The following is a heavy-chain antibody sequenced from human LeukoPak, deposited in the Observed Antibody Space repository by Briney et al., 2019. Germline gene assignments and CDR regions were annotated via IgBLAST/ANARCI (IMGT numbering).Heavy chain of an antibody. V-gene: IGHV3-15*01. Sequence: GGSLRLSCAASGIIFSHAWMNWVRQAPGKGVEWLGRIRSDGTTEYVAPVKGRFSISRGDSKNTAYLQLDSLETEDSAVYYYAVDIPSPPAQIDFWGQGALVTVSS. CDR2: IRSDGTT. CDR1: GIIFSHAW. D-gene: IGHD2-2*01. CDR3: AVDIPSPPAQIDF. J-gene: IGHJ4*02.